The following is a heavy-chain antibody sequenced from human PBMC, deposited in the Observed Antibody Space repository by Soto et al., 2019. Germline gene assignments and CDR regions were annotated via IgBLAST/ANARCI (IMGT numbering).Heavy chain of an antibody. CDR3: AREAQDIVVVVAATWNDDFTATFDY. J-gene: IGHJ4*02. D-gene: IGHD2-15*01. V-gene: IGHV4-39*01. CDR2: IYYSGST. CDR1: GGSISSSSYY. Sequence: SETLSLTCTVSGGSISSSSYYWGWIRQPPGKGLEWIGSIYYSGSTYYNPSLKSRVTISVDTSKNQFSLKLSSATAADTAVYYCAREAQDIVVVVAATWNDDFTATFDYWGQGTLVTVSS.